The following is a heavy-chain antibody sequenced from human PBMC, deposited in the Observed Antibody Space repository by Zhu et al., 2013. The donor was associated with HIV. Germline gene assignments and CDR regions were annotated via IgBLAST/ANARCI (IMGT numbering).Heavy chain of an antibody. CDR3: ARDRWASQPPNVDIVNPGMDV. D-gene: IGHD5-12*01. V-gene: IGHV3-30-3*01. Sequence: VQLVESGGGVVQPGRSLRLSCAASGFTFSSYAMHWVRQAPGKGLEWVAVISYDGSNKYYADSVKGRFTISRDNSKNTLYLQMNSLRAEDTAMYYCARDRWASQPPNVDIVNPGMDVWGQGTTVTVSS. CDR1: GFTFSSYA. CDR2: ISYDGSNK. J-gene: IGHJ6*02.